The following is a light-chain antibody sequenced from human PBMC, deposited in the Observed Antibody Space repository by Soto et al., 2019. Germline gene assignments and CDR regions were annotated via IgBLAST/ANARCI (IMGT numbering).Light chain of an antibody. V-gene: IGLV2-14*03. J-gene: IGLJ3*02. CDR3: NSYTSSNTWV. CDR2: EVN. CDR1: SSDVGGYDY. Sequence: QYALTQPASVSGSPGQSITISCTGTSSDVGGYDYVSWFQQHPGKAPKLMIYEVNYRPSGVSTRFSGSKSGNTASLTISGLQAEDEADYYCNSYTSSNTWVFGGGTKLTVL.